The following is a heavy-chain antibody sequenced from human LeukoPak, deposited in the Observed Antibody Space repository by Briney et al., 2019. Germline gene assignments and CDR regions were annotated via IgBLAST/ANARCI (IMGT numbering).Heavy chain of an antibody. V-gene: IGHV1-18*01. CDR3: ARVATYYFDSSGYST. D-gene: IGHD3-22*01. CDR1: GYTFTSYG. CDR2: ISAYNGNT. J-gene: IGHJ5*02. Sequence: ASVKVSCKASGYTFTSYGISWVRQAPGQGLEWMGWISAYNGNTNYAQKLQGRVTMTTDTSTSTVYMELRSLRPDDTAVYYCARVATYYFDSSGYSTWGQGTLVTVSS.